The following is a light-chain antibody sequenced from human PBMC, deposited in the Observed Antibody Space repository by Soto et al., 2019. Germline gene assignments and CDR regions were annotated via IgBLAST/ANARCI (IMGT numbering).Light chain of an antibody. CDR1: TSDVGGYNS. Sequence: QSFLTQPASVSGSPGQSITISCTGTTSDVGGYNSVSWYQQHPGKAPKLIIYEVRRRPSGVSNRFSGSMAANTASLTISGLQTEDEADYYCCSFTTATSYVFGTGTKVTVL. V-gene: IGLV2-14*03. CDR3: CSFTTATSYV. CDR2: EVR. J-gene: IGLJ1*01.